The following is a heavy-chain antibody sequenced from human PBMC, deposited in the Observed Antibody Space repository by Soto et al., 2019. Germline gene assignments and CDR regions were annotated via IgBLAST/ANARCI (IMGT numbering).Heavy chain of an antibody. J-gene: IGHJ4*02. CDR3: AKDLTYYGSGSYIVDY. Sequence: GGSLRLSCAASGFTFSSYAMSWVRQAPGKGLEWVSAISGSGGSTYYADSVKGRFTISRDNSKNTLYLQMNSLRAEDTAVYYCAKDLTYYGSGSYIVDYWGQGTLVTVSS. V-gene: IGHV3-23*01. D-gene: IGHD3-10*01. CDR1: GFTFSSYA. CDR2: ISGSGGST.